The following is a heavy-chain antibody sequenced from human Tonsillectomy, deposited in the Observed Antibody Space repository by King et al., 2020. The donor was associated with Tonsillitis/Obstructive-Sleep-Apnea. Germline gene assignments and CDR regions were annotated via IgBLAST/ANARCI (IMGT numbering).Heavy chain of an antibody. CDR2: IYWDDDK. D-gene: IGHD3-10*01. CDR3: ARGSYDSDAFDI. CDR1: GFQLSTGGVG. J-gene: IGHJ3*02. Sequence: TLKESGTTLVKPTQTLTLTCTFSGFQLSTGGVGVGWIRQTPGKALEWVALIYWDDDKGYSPSLKSRLIITKDTSKNQVVLTMTNMDPVDTATYYCARGSYDSDAFDIWGQGTMVTVSS. V-gene: IGHV2-5*02.